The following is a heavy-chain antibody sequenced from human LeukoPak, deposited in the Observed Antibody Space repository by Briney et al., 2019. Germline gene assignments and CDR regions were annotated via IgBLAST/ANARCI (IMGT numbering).Heavy chain of an antibody. D-gene: IGHD2-8*01. Sequence: GASVKVSCKASGYTSTGYYIHSVRQAPGQGLEWMGWINPNSGGTNYAQNFQGRVTMTRDTSISTAYMEVSRLTSDDTAVYYCASDRLNNAFDIWGQGTMVTVSS. CDR2: INPNSGGT. CDR3: ASDRLNNAFDI. V-gene: IGHV1-2*02. J-gene: IGHJ3*02. CDR1: GYTSTGYY.